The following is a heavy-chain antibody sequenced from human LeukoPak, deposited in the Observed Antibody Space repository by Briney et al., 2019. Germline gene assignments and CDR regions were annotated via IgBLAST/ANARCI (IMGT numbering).Heavy chain of an antibody. V-gene: IGHV4-39*07. J-gene: IGHJ6*03. Sequence: WFRQAPGKGLEWLGGILYSGGTYSNPSLKSRVTLSVDTARSQFSLKLSSVTAADTAVYFCARAGGASAYYFYYMDVWGKGTTVTVSS. CDR3: ARAGGASAYYFYYMDV. D-gene: IGHD6-25*01. CDR2: ILYSGGT.